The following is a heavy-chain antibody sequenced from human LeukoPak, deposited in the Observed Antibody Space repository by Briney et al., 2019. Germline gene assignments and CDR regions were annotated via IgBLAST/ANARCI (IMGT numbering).Heavy chain of an antibody. CDR2: INHSGST. D-gene: IGHD2-15*01. CDR1: GGSFSGYY. J-gene: IGHJ3*02. V-gene: IGHV4-34*01. Sequence: PSETLSLTCAVYGGSFSGYYWSWIRQPPGKGLEWIGEINHSGSTNYNPSLKSRVTISVDTSKNQFSLKLSSVTAADTAVYYCARGYSPEPLIGPPSLHAFDIWGQGTTVTVSS. CDR3: ARGYSPEPLIGPPSLHAFDI.